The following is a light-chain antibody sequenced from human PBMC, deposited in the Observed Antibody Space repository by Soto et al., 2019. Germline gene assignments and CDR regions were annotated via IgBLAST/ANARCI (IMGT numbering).Light chain of an antibody. Sequence: TNAPCTLSPSPVYRATLSFRHIQSVNSRYIAWYQVNPGQAPRLLIYEASSRATGIQDRFSGGGSGTDFTLSISKVEPEDFAVYYFQQYGRPNRATFGQGTRLDIK. CDR1: QSVNSRY. V-gene: IGKV3-20*01. CDR2: EAS. CDR3: QQYGRPNRAT. J-gene: IGKJ5*01.